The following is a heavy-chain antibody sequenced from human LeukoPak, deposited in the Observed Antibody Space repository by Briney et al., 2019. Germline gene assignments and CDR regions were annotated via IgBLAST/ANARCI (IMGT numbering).Heavy chain of an antibody. J-gene: IGHJ3*02. CDR3: ARKGNGALDI. Sequence: GGSLRLSCARSGFTFSNYAMSWVRQAPGKGLEWVSDISDIGASTNYVGSVKGRFIIARDNSKNMLYMQMNSLRVEDTAVYYCARKGNGALDIWGQGTMVTVTS. V-gene: IGHV3-23*01. CDR2: ISDIGAST. CDR1: GFTFSNYA.